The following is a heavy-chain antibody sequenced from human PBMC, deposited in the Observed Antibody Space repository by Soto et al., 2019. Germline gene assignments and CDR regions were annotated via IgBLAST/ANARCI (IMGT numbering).Heavy chain of an antibody. J-gene: IGHJ6*02. Sequence: HPGGSLRLSCAASGFTFSSYWMHWVRQAPGKGLVWVSRINSDGSSTSYADSVKGRFTISRDNAKNTLYLQMNSLRAEDTAVYYCARTSKVGYCSGGSGYTPFPYYYGMDVWGQGTTVTVSS. D-gene: IGHD2-15*01. CDR1: GFTFSSYW. CDR3: ARTSKVGYCSGGSGYTPFPYYYGMDV. CDR2: INSDGSST. V-gene: IGHV3-74*01.